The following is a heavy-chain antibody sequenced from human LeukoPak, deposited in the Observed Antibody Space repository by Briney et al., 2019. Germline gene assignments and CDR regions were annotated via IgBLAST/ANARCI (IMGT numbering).Heavy chain of an antibody. D-gene: IGHD4-11*01. CDR1: GYTFTSYY. V-gene: IGHV1-46*01. CDR2: INPSGGST. Sequence: ASVKVSCKASGYTFTSYYMHWVRQAPGQGLEWVGIINPSGGSTSYAQKFQGRVTMTRDMSTSTVYMELSSLRSEDTAVYYCARESNNYEFDYWGQGTLVTASS. CDR3: ARESNNYEFDY. J-gene: IGHJ4*02.